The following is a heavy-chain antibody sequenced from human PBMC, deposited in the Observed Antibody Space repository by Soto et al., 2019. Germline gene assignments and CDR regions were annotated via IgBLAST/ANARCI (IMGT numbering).Heavy chain of an antibody. Sequence: ASVAVTRQDCVFTYLTYDCSGVRPAAGQGLEWMGWMNPNNGNAGFAQKFRGRINMTRNTSISTAYLELSSLRSDDSAVYVCARRKERSGPYYLDLWGQGTQVTVSS. CDR2: MNPNNGNA. J-gene: IGHJ4*02. D-gene: IGHD6-25*01. CDR3: ARRKERSGPYYLDL. V-gene: IGHV1-8*01. CDR1: VFTYLTYD.